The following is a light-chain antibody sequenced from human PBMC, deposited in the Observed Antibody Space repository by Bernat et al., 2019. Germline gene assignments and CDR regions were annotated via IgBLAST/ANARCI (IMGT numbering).Light chain of an antibody. CDR1: SSDVGGYNY. CDR2: DVS. Sequence: QSALTQPASVSGSPGQSITISCTGTSSDVGGYNYVSWYPQHPGKAPKLMIYDVSNRPSGVSNRFSGSKSGNTASLTISGLQAEDEADYYCCSYTSSSTYVFGTGTKVTVL. V-gene: IGLV2-14*03. J-gene: IGLJ1*01. CDR3: CSYTSSSTYV.